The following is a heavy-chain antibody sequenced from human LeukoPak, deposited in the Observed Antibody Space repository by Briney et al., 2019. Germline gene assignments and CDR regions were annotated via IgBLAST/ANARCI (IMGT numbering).Heavy chain of an antibody. CDR2: ISSSSNYI. CDR3: ARITLVRGVIKGEIDY. D-gene: IGHD3-10*01. Sequence: GGSLRLSCVASGFTFNSYSMNWVRQAPGKGLEWVSSISSSSNYIYYAYSVKGRFTISRDNAKNSMYLQMNSLRAEDTAVYYCARITLVRGVIKGEIDYWGQGTLVTVSS. CDR1: GFTFNSYS. J-gene: IGHJ4*02. V-gene: IGHV3-21*01.